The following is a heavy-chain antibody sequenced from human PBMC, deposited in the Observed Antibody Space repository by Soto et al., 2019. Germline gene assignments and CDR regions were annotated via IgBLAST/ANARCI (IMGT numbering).Heavy chain of an antibody. CDR2: IWYDGSYK. Sequence: QMQLVESGGGVVQPGRSLRLSCAASGFTFNNYGMHWVRQAPGKGLEWVAVIWYDGSYKYNADSVKGRFTISRDTSKNTLYLQMNSLRGEDTAVYHCARGNWNYGYFDYWGQGTLVTVSS. J-gene: IGHJ4*02. CDR1: GFTFNNYG. V-gene: IGHV3-33*01. D-gene: IGHD1-7*01. CDR3: ARGNWNYGYFDY.